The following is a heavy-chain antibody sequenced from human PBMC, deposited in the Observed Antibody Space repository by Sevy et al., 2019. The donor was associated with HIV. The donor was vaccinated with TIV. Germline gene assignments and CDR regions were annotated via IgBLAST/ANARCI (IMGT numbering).Heavy chain of an antibody. Sequence: GGSLRLSCTVSGFTFSDHYISWIRQAPGKGQEWVSYISSGTTYIEYADSVKGRFTISRDNAKNSLYLQMNSLRAEDTAVYYCARVRYNYGQKYFDFWGQGTLVTVSS. J-gene: IGHJ4*02. CDR1: GFTFSDHY. CDR2: ISSGTTYI. V-gene: IGHV3-11*06. D-gene: IGHD5-18*01. CDR3: ARVRYNYGQKYFDF.